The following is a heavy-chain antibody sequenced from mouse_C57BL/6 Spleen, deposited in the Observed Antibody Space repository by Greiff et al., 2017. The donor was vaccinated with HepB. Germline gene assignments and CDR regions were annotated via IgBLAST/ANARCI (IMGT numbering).Heavy chain of an antibody. V-gene: IGHV1-15*01. Sequence: QVQLQQSGAELVRPGASVTLSCKASGYTFTDYEMHWVKQTPVHGLEWIGAIDPETGGTAYNQKFKGKAILTADKSSSTAYMELRSLTSEDSAVYYCARGGLGRPFDYWGQGTTLTVSS. CDR2: IDPETGGT. CDR3: ARGGLGRPFDY. D-gene: IGHD4-1*01. CDR1: GYTFTDYE. J-gene: IGHJ2*01.